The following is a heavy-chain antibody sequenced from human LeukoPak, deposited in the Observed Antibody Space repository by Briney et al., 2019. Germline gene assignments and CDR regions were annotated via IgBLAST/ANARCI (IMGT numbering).Heavy chain of an antibody. J-gene: IGHJ5*02. D-gene: IGHD2-2*01. CDR3: ARAIIVVVPAAISWFDP. CDR2: INPNSGGT. Sequence: ASVKVSCKASGYTFTGYYMHWVRQAPGQGLEWTGWINPNSGGTNYAQKFQGRVTMTRDTSISTAYMELSRLRSDDTAVYYCARAIIVVVPAAISWFDPWGQGTLVTVSS. CDR1: GYTFTGYY. V-gene: IGHV1-2*02.